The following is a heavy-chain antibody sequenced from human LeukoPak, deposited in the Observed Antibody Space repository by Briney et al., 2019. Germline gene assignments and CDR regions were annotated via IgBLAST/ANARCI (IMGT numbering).Heavy chain of an antibody. CDR3: ARDLDSGYDWRAFDY. V-gene: IGHV1-3*01. J-gene: IGHJ4*02. D-gene: IGHD5-12*01. Sequence: KFQGRVTITRDTSASTAYMELSSLRSEDTAVYYCARDLDSGYDWRAFDYWGQGTLVTVSS.